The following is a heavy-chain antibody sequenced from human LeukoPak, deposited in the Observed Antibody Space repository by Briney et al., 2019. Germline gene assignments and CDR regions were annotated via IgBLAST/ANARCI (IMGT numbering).Heavy chain of an antibody. Sequence: GGSLRLSCAASGFTFRAYEMNWVRQAPGMGLEWVSYISSSGSTKYYADSVKGRFTISRDNAKNSLFLQMNSLRAEDTAVYYCARDWDSGYDTYYFDYWGQGTLVTVSS. J-gene: IGHJ4*02. CDR2: ISSSGSTK. D-gene: IGHD5-12*01. V-gene: IGHV3-48*03. CDR1: GFTFRAYE. CDR3: ARDWDSGYDTYYFDY.